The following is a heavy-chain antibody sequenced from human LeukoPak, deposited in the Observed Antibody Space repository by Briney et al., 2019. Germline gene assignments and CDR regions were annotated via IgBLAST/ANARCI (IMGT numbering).Heavy chain of an antibody. J-gene: IGHJ6*02. V-gene: IGHV3-23*01. CDR2: ISGSGGST. CDR1: GFTFSSYA. Sequence: GGSLRLSCAASGFTFSSYAMSWVRQAPGKGLEWVSAISGSGGSTYYADSVKGRFTISRDNSKNTLYLQMNSLTSEDTSVYYCARNGGTYNDYYGMDVWGQGTTVTVSS. D-gene: IGHD1-26*01. CDR3: ARNGGTYNDYYGMDV.